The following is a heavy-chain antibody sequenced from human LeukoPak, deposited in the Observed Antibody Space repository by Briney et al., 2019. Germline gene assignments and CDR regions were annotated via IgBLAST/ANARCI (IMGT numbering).Heavy chain of an antibody. CDR3: ARGFFGYDSSPHFY. D-gene: IGHD3-22*01. Sequence: GGSLRLSCAASGFTFSSYAMHWVRQAPGKGLEWVAVISYDGSNKYYADSVKGRFTISRDNSKNTLYLQMNSLRAEDTAVYYCARGFFGYDSSPHFYWGQGTLVTVS. V-gene: IGHV3-30-3*01. CDR2: ISYDGSNK. CDR1: GFTFSSYA. J-gene: IGHJ4*02.